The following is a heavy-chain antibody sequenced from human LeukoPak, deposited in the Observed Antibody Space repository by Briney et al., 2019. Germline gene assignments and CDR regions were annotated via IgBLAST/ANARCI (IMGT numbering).Heavy chain of an antibody. Sequence: GGSLRLSCADSGFTVSSNYMSWVRQAPGKGLEWVSVIYGGGSTYYADSVKGRFTISRDNSKNTLYLQMNSLRVEDTAVYYCAREDCNGGSCYSAYFQHWGQGTLVTVSS. J-gene: IGHJ1*01. CDR2: IYGGGST. V-gene: IGHV3-53*01. CDR3: AREDCNGGSCYSAYFQH. CDR1: GFTVSSNY. D-gene: IGHD2-15*01.